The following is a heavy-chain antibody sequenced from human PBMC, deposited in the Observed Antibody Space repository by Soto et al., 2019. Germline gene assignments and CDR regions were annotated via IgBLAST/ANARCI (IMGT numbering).Heavy chain of an antibody. D-gene: IGHD3-10*01. J-gene: IGHJ5*02. Sequence: PSQTLSLTCAISGDSVSSYSAAWNWIRQSPSGGLEWLGRTYYRSRFFSDYAESVNSRIIINPDTSKNQFSLQLKSVTPEDTAVYYCVRDRYSSSGWFDPWGQGTPVTVSS. V-gene: IGHV6-1*01. CDR1: GDSVSSYSAA. CDR2: TYYRSRFFS. CDR3: VRDRYSSSGWFDP.